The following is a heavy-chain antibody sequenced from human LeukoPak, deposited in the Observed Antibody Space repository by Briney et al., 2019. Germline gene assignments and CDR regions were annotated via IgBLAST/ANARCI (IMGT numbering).Heavy chain of an antibody. CDR2: IYTGGST. J-gene: IGHJ4*02. D-gene: IGHD1-14*01. V-gene: IGHV3-53*01. CDR1: GFTVSSNY. CDR3: ARGENQSFDY. Sequence: GGSLRLSCAAFGFTVSSNYMSWVRQAPGKGLEWVSVIYTGGSTYYAHSVKGRFTISRDNSKNTLYLQMNSLRAEDTAVYYCARGENQSFDYWGQGTLVTVSS.